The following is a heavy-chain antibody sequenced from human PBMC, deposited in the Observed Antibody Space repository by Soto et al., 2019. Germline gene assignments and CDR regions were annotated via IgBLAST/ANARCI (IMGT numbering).Heavy chain of an antibody. J-gene: IGHJ3*02. Sequence: GGSLRLSCAASGFTFSSYGMHWVRQAPGKGLEWVAVIWYDGSNKYYADSVKGRFTISRDNSKNTLYLQMNSLRAEDMAVYYCARGNPYAAKVAFDIWGQGTMVTVSS. CDR2: IWYDGSNK. D-gene: IGHD2-15*01. CDR1: GFTFSSYG. CDR3: ARGNPYAAKVAFDI. V-gene: IGHV3-33*01.